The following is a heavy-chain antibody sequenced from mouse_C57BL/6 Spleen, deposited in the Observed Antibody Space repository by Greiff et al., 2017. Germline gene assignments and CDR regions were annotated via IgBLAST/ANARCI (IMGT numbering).Heavy chain of an antibody. Sequence: DVKLVESGEGLVKPGGSLKLSCAASGFTFSSYAMSWVRQTPEKRLEWVAYISRGGDYIYYADTVKGRFTISRDNARNTLYLQMSSLKSEDTAMYYCTRTPSYYSNYRYFDVWGTGTTVTVSS. CDR3: TRTPSYYSNYRYFDV. J-gene: IGHJ1*03. CDR2: ISRGGDYI. CDR1: GFTFSSYA. D-gene: IGHD2-5*01. V-gene: IGHV5-9-1*02.